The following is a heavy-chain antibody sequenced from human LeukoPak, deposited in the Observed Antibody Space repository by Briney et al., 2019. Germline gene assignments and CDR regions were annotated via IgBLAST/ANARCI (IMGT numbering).Heavy chain of an antibody. J-gene: IGHJ4*02. CDR2: INPNDGDT. D-gene: IGHD2-2*01. CDR1: GYTSTDYY. V-gene: IGHV1-2*02. Sequence: ASVKVSCKASGYTSTDYYMHWVRQAPGQGFEWMGWINPNDGDTNYAQKFQGGVTMTRDTSISTAHMEVSRLRSDDTAVYYCARANFLYCSSTTCLFDYWGQGTLVTVSS. CDR3: ARANFLYCSSTTCLFDY.